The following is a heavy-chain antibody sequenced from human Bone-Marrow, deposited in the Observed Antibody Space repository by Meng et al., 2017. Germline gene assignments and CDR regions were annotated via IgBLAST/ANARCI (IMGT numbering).Heavy chain of an antibody. V-gene: IGHV6-1*01. Sequence: SQTPSLTGAISGDSVSSNSAAWNWIRQAPSRGLEWLGRTYYRSRWYNDYAVSVKGRITINPDTSKNQFSLQLNSVTPEDTAVYYCARGWAGTIDYWGQGTLVTVSS. CDR1: GDSVSSNSAA. CDR3: ARGWAGTIDY. D-gene: IGHD6-19*01. J-gene: IGHJ4*02. CDR2: TYYRSRWYN.